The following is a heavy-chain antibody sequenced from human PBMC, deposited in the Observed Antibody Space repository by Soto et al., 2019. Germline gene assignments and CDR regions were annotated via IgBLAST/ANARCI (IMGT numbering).Heavy chain of an antibody. J-gene: IGHJ4*02. Sequence: GGSLRLSCAASGFTFTSYAMSWVRQAPGKGLEWVSVISGSGGRTYYADSVKGRFPISRDNSKNTLYLQMNSLRAEDTAVYYCAKEKYSSGWSRSYFDYWGQGTLVTVSS. V-gene: IGHV3-23*01. CDR3: AKEKYSSGWSRSYFDY. CDR1: GFTFTSYA. D-gene: IGHD6-19*01. CDR2: ISGSGGRT.